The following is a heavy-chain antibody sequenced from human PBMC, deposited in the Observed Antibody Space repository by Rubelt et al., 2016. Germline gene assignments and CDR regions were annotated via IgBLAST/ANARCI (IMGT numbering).Heavy chain of an antibody. CDR2: IYYSGST. J-gene: IGHJ6*03. CDR3: ARLAAAAPFYYYYMDV. CDR1: GGSISSSSYY. D-gene: IGHD6-13*01. Sequence: QLQLQESGPGLVKPSETLSLTCTVSGGSISSSSYYWGWIRQPPGKGLEWIGSIYYSGSTYYNPSLKSRVTISVDTSKNQFSLKLSSVTAADTAVYYCARLAAAAPFYYYYMDVWGKGTTVTVSS. V-gene: IGHV4-39*07.